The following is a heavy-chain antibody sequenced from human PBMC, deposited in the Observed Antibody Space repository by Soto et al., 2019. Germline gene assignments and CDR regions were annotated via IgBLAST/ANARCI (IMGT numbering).Heavy chain of an antibody. CDR2: ISAYNGNT. V-gene: IGHV1-18*01. D-gene: IGHD1-1*01. CDR3: ARYRYNWNAFDY. CDR1: GYTFTSYG. Sequence: EASVKVSCKASGYTFTSYGISWVRQAPGQGLEWMGRISAYNGNTNYAQKLQGRVTMTTDTSTSTAYMELRSLRSDDTAVYYCARYRYNWNAFDYWGQGTLVTVSS. J-gene: IGHJ4*02.